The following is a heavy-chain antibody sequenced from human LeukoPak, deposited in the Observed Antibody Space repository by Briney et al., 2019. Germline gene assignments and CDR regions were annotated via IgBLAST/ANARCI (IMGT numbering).Heavy chain of an antibody. J-gene: IGHJ4*02. CDR1: GYTFTSYY. D-gene: IGHD3-10*01. V-gene: IGHV1-46*01. CDR2: INPRGGSA. CDR3: ARDYHGSGSLTTFDY. Sequence: ASVKVSCKASGYTFTSYYMHWVRQAPGQGLEWVGLINPRGGSASSAQKFQGRVTLTRDTSTSTVYMELSSLRSQDTAVYYCARDYHGSGSLTTFDYWGQGTLVTVSS.